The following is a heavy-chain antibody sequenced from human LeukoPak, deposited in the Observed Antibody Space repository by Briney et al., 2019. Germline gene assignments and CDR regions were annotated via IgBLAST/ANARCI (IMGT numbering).Heavy chain of an antibody. CDR1: GDSISSSSSY. CDR2: IYYSGST. D-gene: IGHD6-19*01. J-gene: IGHJ5*02. V-gene: IGHV4-39*07. CDR3: ARVRGGSGWEHYSNWFDP. Sequence: SETLSLTCTVSGDSISSSSSYWGWMRQPPGEGLEWIGSIYYSGSTYYNPSLKSRVTISVDTSKNQFSLKLSSVTAADTAVYYCARVRGGSGWEHYSNWFDPWGQGTLVTVSS.